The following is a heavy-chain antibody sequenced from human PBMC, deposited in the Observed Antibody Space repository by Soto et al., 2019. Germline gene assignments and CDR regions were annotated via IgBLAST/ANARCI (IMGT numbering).Heavy chain of an antibody. J-gene: IGHJ5*02. CDR2: TYYRSKWYN. D-gene: IGHD1-1*01. Sequence: PSQTLSLTCAISGDRVSSNSAAWNWIRQSPSRGLEWLGRTYYRSKWYNDYAVSVKSRITINPDTSKNQFSLQLNSVTPEDTAVYYCERAVDRHLTTREWFDPWRQGTLVTVSS. V-gene: IGHV6-1*01. CDR1: GDRVSSNSAA. CDR3: ERAVDRHLTTREWFDP.